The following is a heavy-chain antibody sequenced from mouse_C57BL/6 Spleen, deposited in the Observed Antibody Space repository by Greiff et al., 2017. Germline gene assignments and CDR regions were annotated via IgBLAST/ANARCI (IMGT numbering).Heavy chain of an antibody. D-gene: IGHD1-1*01. CDR1: GYTFTDYY. V-gene: IGHV1-76*01. CDR3: ARAHYGSSWWFAY. J-gene: IGHJ3*01. Sequence: QVQLKQSGAELVRPGASVKLSCKASGYTFTDYYINWVKQRPGQGLEWIARIYPGGGNTDYNEKFKGKATLTAEKSSSTAYMQLSSLTSEYSAVYFCARAHYGSSWWFAYWGQGTLVTVSA. CDR2: IYPGGGNT.